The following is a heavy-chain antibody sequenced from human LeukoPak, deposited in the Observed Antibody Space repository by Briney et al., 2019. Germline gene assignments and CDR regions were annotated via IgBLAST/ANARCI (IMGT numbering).Heavy chain of an antibody. Sequence: PGGSLRLSCAASGFTFSSYSMNWVRQAPGKGLEWVSYISSSSSTIYYADSVKGRFTISRDNAKNSLYLQMNSLRVEDTAVYYCARVYGDYSTGNFDYWGQGTLVTVSS. CDR2: ISSSSSTI. J-gene: IGHJ4*02. CDR3: ARVYGDYSTGNFDY. CDR1: GFTFSSYS. V-gene: IGHV3-48*01. D-gene: IGHD4-17*01.